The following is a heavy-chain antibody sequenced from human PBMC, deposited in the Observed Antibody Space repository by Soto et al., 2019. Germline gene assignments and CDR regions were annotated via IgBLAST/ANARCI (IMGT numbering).Heavy chain of an antibody. Sequence: GGSLRLSCTASGFTFSDYAMSWFRQAPGKGLEWVGVVRNRAYGGTTDYAASVRGTFTISRDDSKSIAYLQMNTLRIEDTVVYYCARYTYASRYTYFGMDVWGQGTTVTVSS. V-gene: IGHV3-49*03. CDR1: GFTFSDYA. D-gene: IGHD2-2*02. J-gene: IGHJ6*02. CDR2: VRNRAYGGTT. CDR3: ARYTYASRYTYFGMDV.